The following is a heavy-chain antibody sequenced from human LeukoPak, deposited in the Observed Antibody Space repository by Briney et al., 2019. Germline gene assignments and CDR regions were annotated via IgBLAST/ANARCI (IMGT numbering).Heavy chain of an antibody. CDR2: IKHDGSEK. J-gene: IGHJ4*02. CDR3: ASTGQLSY. Sequence: GRSLRLSCAASGFTFSNYWMTWVRQAPGKGLEWVANIKHDGSEKYYVDSVKGRFSISRDNAKNSLYLQMNSLRAEDTAVYYCASTGQLSYWGQGTLVTVSS. CDR1: GFTFSNYW. V-gene: IGHV3-7*05. D-gene: IGHD5-24*01.